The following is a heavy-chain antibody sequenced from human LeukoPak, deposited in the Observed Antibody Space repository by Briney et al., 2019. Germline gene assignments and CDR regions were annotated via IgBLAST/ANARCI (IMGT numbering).Heavy chain of an antibody. CDR2: IYYSGST. V-gene: IGHV4-59*01. CDR3: ARVGLYYDILTGYSPHNWFDP. Sequence: SETLSLTCTVSGGSISSYYWSWIRQPPGKGLEWIGYIYYSGSTNYNPSLKSRVTISVDTSKNQFSLKLSSVTAADTAVYYCARVGLYYDILTGYSPHNWFDPWGQGTLVTVSS. D-gene: IGHD3-9*01. CDR1: GGSISSYY. J-gene: IGHJ5*02.